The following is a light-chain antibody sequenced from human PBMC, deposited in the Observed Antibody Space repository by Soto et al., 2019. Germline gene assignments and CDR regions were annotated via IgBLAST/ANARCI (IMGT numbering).Light chain of an antibody. Sequence: EMVITQSPATLSVSPGERATLSCRASQSVSSNLAWYQQKPGQAPRLLIYGASTRATGIPARFSGSGSGTEFTLTISSLQSEDSAVYYCQQYNNWRTFGQGTKVDIK. CDR3: QQYNNWRT. CDR2: GAS. V-gene: IGKV3-15*01. CDR1: QSVSSN. J-gene: IGKJ1*01.